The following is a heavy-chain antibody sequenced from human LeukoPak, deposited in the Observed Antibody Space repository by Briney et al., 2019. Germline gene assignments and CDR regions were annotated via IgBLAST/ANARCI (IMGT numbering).Heavy chain of an antibody. CDR3: AKDWGYKYASGSYCDY. Sequence: RSLRLSCAASGFTFSNYGVHWVRQAPGKGLEWVAVISFDGNNKYYADSVKGRFTISRDNSKSTLYLQINSLRPEDTAMYYCAKDWGYKYASGSYCDYWGHGTLVTVSS. CDR1: GFTFSNYG. J-gene: IGHJ4*01. V-gene: IGHV3-30*18. D-gene: IGHD3-10*01. CDR2: ISFDGNNK.